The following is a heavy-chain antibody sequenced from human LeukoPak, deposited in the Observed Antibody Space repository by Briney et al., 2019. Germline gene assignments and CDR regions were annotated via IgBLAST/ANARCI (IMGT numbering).Heavy chain of an antibody. CDR3: ARDHSAFGTTFLLSY. CDR2: IIPIFGTA. CDR1: GGTFSSYA. V-gene: IGHV1-69*13. Sequence: GASVKVSCKASGGTFSSYAISWVRQAPGQGLEWMGGIIPIFGTANYAQKFQGRVTITADESTSTAYMELSSLRSEDTAAYYCARDHSAFGTTFLLSYWGQGTLVTVSS. D-gene: IGHD3-3*02. J-gene: IGHJ4*02.